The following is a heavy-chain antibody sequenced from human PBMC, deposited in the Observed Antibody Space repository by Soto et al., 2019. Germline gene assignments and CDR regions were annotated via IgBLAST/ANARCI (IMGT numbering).Heavy chain of an antibody. CDR3: ARSLSTIGGRPGS. Sequence: GASVKVSCKASGYTFTGYYMHWVRQAPGQGLEWMGWINPNSGDTKYAQKFQGRVTMTRDTSTRTAYMEVSRLTSDDTAVYYCARSLSTIGGRPGSWGQGTLVTVS. D-gene: IGHD6-6*01. CDR1: GYTFTGYY. V-gene: IGHV1-2*02. CDR2: INPNSGDT. J-gene: IGHJ5*02.